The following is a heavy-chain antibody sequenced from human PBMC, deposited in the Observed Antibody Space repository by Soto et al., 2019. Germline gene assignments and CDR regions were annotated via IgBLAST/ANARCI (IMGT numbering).Heavy chain of an antibody. CDR2: ISYDESNK. D-gene: IGHD6-19*01. V-gene: IGHV3-30*18. Sequence: QVQLVESGGGVVQPGRSLRLSCAASGFTFSTYGMTWVRQAPGKGLEWVAVISYDESNKYYADSVKDRFTISRDNSKNTLYLQVNSLRTEDTAVYYCAKDRGADGGFDYWGQGTLVTVSS. J-gene: IGHJ4*02. CDR3: AKDRGADGGFDY. CDR1: GFTFSTYG.